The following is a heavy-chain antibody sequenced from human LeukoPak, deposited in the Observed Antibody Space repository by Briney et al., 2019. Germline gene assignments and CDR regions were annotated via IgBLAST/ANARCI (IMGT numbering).Heavy chain of an antibody. J-gene: IGHJ3*02. CDR1: GYTFTSYD. D-gene: IGHD2-8*01. V-gene: IGHV1-8*03. Sequence: ASVKVSCKASGYTFTSYDINWVRQATGQGLEWMGWMNPNSGNTGYAQKSQGRVTITRKTSISTAYMELSSLRSEDTAVYYCARQGYCTNGVCSHDAFDIWGQGTMVTVSS. CDR3: ARQGYCTNGVCSHDAFDI. CDR2: MNPNSGNT.